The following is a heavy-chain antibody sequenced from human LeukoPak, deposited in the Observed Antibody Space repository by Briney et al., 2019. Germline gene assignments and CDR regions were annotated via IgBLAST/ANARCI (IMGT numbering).Heavy chain of an antibody. V-gene: IGHV4-38-2*02. D-gene: IGHD4/OR15-4a*01. Sequence: PSETLSLTCAVSGYSISSGYYWGWIRQPPGKGLEWIGYIYYSGSTYYNPSLKSRVTISVDTSKNQFSLKLSSVTAADTAVYYCARDLSLRSMDVWGKGTTVTVSS. CDR3: ARDLSLRSMDV. CDR2: IYYSGST. J-gene: IGHJ6*03. CDR1: GYSISSGYY.